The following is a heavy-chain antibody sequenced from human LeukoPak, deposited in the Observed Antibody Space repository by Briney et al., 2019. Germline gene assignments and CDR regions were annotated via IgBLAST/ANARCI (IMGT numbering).Heavy chain of an antibody. CDR2: ISGSGGST. J-gene: IGHJ3*02. CDR3: AKGVSAAADDAFDI. CDR1: GFTFSGYA. Sequence: GGSLRLSCAASGFTFSGYAMRWARQAPGKGVEWVSVISGSGGSTYYADSVKGRSTIPRANSKNTLNLQMTSLRAEDTAVYYCAKGVSAAADDAFDIWGQGTMVTVSS. D-gene: IGHD6-13*01. V-gene: IGHV3-23*01.